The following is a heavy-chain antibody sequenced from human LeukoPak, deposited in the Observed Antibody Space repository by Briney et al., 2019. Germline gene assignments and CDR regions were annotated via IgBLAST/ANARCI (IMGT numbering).Heavy chain of an antibody. D-gene: IGHD5-24*01. J-gene: IGHJ4*02. V-gene: IGHV1-69*13. CDR2: IIPIFGTA. CDR1: GGTFSSYA. CDR3: ARDFPGDGYNYNY. Sequence: SVKVSCKASGGTFSSYAISWVRQAPGQGLEWIGGIIPIFGTANYAQKFRGRVTITADESTSTAYMELSSLRSEDTAVYYCARDFPGDGYNYNYWGQGTLVTVSS.